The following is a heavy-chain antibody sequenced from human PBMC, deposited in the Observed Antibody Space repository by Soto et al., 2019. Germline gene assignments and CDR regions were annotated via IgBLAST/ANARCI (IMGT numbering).Heavy chain of an antibody. Sequence: GASVKVSCKASGYTFTNYAMHWMRQAPGQRLEWMGWINTGNGNTNYAQKFEDRVTMTAVASTTTLYLELRSLKSDDTATYYCAXXXLRGYDXXXFYSWGQGTLVTVSS. CDR2: INTGNGNT. J-gene: IGHJ4*02. V-gene: IGHV1-3*04. CDR3: AXXXLRGYDXXXFYS. CDR1: GYTFTNYA. D-gene: IGHD3-22*01.